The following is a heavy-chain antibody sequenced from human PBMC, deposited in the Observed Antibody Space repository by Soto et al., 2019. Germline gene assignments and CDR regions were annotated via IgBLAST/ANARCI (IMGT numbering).Heavy chain of an antibody. CDR2: IYHSGST. J-gene: IGHJ6*02. V-gene: IGHV4-4*02. D-gene: IGHD4-4*01. CDR3: ARVLQTSYYYYGMDV. Sequence: PSETLSLTCAVSGGSISRSNWWSWVRQPPGKGLEWIGEIYHSGSTNYNPSLKSRVTISVDKSKNQFSLKLSSVTAADTAVYFCARVLQTSYYYYGMDVWGQGTTVTVSS. CDR1: GGSISRSNW.